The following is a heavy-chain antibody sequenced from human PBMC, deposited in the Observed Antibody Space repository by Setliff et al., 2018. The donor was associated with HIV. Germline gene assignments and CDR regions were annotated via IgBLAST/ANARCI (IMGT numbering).Heavy chain of an antibody. CDR2: IYTSGSV. Sequence: SETLSLTCTVSGGSISSYYWSWIRQPPGKGLEWIGYIYTSGSVNYNPSLNSRVTISVDTSKNQFSLRLSSVTAADTAVFYCARSPNRVSGTVGYLQRWARAPWSPSPQ. CDR1: GGSISSYY. D-gene: IGHD1-26*01. V-gene: IGHV4-4*09. CDR3: ARSPNRVSGTVGYLQR. J-gene: IGHJ1*01.